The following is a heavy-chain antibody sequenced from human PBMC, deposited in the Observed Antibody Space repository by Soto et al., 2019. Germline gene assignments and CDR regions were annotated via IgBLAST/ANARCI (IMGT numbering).Heavy chain of an antibody. CDR2: ISGSGGST. Sequence: GGSLRLSCAASGFTFSSYAMSWVRQAPGKGLEWVSAISGSGGSTYYADSVKGRFTISRDNSKNTLYLQMNSLRAEDTAVYYCAKVGGGAAAGRGGDFDYWGQGTLVTVSS. CDR3: AKVGGGAAAGRGGDFDY. CDR1: GFTFSSYA. D-gene: IGHD6-13*01. V-gene: IGHV3-23*01. J-gene: IGHJ4*02.